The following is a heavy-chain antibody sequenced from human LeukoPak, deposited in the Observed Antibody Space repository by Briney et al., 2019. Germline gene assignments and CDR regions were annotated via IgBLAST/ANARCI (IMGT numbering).Heavy chain of an antibody. CDR3: ARAPYYYDSSGYSPSDY. D-gene: IGHD3-22*01. CDR1: GFTFDDYG. V-gene: IGHV3-20*04. Sequence: GGSLRLSCAASGFTFDDYGMSWVRQAPGKGLEWVSGINWNGGSTGYADSVKGRCTISRDNDKNSLYLQMNPLSAEDTALYYCARAPYYYDSSGYSPSDYWGQGTLVTVSS. CDR2: INWNGGST. J-gene: IGHJ4*02.